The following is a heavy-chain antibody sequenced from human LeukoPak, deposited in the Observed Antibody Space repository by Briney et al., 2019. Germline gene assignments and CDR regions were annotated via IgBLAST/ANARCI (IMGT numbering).Heavy chain of an antibody. V-gene: IGHV4-39*07. CDR1: GGSISSSSYY. CDR2: IYYSGST. J-gene: IGHJ4*02. CDR3: ARSAIAAAGWYFDY. D-gene: IGHD6-13*01. Sequence: PSETLSLTCTVSGGSISSSSYYWGWIRQPPGKGLEWIGNIYYSGSTYYNPSLKSRVTISVDTSKSQFSLKVRSVTAADTAVYYCARSAIAAAGWYFDYWGQGTLVTVSS.